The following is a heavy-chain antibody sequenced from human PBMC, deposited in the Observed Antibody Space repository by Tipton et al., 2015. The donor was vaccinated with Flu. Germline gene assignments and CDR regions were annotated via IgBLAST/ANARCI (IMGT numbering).Heavy chain of an antibody. CDR3: ARGSSTSHDAFDI. CDR2: IYSGGST. Sequence: SPRLSCAASGFTVSSNYMSWVRQAPGKGLEWVSVIYSGGSTYYADSVKGRFTISRDNSKNTLYLQMNSLRAEDTAVYYCARGSSTSHDAFDIWGQGTMVTVSS. CDR1: GFTVSSNY. V-gene: IGHV3-53*01. D-gene: IGHD2-2*01. J-gene: IGHJ3*02.